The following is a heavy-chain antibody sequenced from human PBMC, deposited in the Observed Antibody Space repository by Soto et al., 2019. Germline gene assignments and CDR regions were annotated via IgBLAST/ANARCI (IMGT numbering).Heavy chain of an antibody. CDR2: IYYSGST. D-gene: IGHD4-17*01. V-gene: IGHV4-31*03. CDR3: ARGDDYGDYGDWYFDL. J-gene: IGHJ2*01. Sequence: TLSLTCTVSGGSISSGGYYWSWIRQHPGKGLEWIGYIYYSGSTYYNPSLKSRVTISVDTSKNQFSLKLSSVTAADTAVYYCARGDDYGDYGDWYFDLWGRGTLVTVSS. CDR1: GGSISSGGYY.